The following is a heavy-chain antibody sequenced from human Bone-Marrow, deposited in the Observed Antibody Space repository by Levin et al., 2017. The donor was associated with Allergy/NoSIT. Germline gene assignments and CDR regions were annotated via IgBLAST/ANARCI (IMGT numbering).Heavy chain of an antibody. D-gene: IGHD2-8*02. J-gene: IGHJ4*02. CDR1: GYTFTNYW. CDR3: ARGTYDTGGYIFDS. CDR2: VYPGDSDT. Sequence: GESLKISCQGSGYTFTNYWIGWVRQMPGKGLEWMAVVYPGDSDTTYNPSFQGHVTISVDSSINTPYLQWTSLKASDSATYFCARGTYDTGGYIFDSWGPGTLVTVSP. V-gene: IGHV5-51*01.